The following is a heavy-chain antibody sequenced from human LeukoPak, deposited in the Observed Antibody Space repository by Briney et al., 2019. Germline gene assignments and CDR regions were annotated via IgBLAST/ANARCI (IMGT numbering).Heavy chain of an antibody. Sequence: SETLSLTCAVSGYSISSGYYWSWIRQPPGKGLEWIGSIYHSGSTYYNPSLKSRVTISVDTSKNQFSLKLSSVTAADTAVYYCARRAVHCSSTSCYSSWGQGTLVTVSS. CDR2: IYHSGST. J-gene: IGHJ4*02. V-gene: IGHV4-38-2*01. CDR3: ARRAVHCSSTSCYSS. CDR1: GYSISSGYY. D-gene: IGHD2-2*01.